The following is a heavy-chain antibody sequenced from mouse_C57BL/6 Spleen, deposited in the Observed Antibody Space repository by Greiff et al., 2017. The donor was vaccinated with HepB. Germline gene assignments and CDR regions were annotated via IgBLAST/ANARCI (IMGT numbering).Heavy chain of an antibody. CDR2: ISYDGSN. CDR3: AREDEGKDYGSSYVYFDY. CDR1: GYSITSGYY. J-gene: IGHJ2*01. V-gene: IGHV3-6*01. D-gene: IGHD1-1*01. Sequence: EVQLQESGPGLVKPSQSLSLTCSVTGYSITSGYYWNWIRQFPGNKLEWMGYISYDGSNNYNPSLKNRISITRDTSKNQFFLKLNSVTTEDTATYYCAREDEGKDYGSSYVYFDYWGQGTTLTVSS.